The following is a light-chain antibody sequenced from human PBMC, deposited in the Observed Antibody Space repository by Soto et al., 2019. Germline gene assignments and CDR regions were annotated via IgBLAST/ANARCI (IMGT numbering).Light chain of an antibody. CDR1: SGDVGTYNF. J-gene: IGLJ3*02. Sequence: QSALTQPPSASGSPGQSVTISCTGTSGDVGTYNFVSWYQQHPGKAPQLMIYEVSKRPSGVPARFSGSKSGNTASLTVSGLQAEEEADYYCISYAGSNNWVFGGGTKLTVL. V-gene: IGLV2-8*01. CDR2: EVS. CDR3: ISYAGSNNWV.